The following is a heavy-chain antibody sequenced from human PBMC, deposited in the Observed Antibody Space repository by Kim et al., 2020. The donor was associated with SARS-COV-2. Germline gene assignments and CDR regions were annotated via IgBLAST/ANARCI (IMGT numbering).Heavy chain of an antibody. J-gene: IGHJ2*01. CDR3: ARGFSGSYWYFDL. V-gene: IGHV3-30*01. Sequence: NADAVKGRFTISRDNSKNTLYLQMNGLRAEDTAVYYCARGFSGSYWYFDLWGRGTLVTVSS. D-gene: IGHD1-26*01.